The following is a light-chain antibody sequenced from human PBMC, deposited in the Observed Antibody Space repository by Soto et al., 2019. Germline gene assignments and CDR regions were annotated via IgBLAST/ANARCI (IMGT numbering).Light chain of an antibody. V-gene: IGKV3-20*01. Sequence: EIGLTQSPGTLSLSPGERATLSCRASQSVSSSYLAWYQQKPGQAPRLLIYGASSRATGIPDRFSGSGSGTDFTLTISRLEPEDFAVYYCQQYGSLRLTFGQGTKVDIK. CDR2: GAS. CDR1: QSVSSSY. CDR3: QQYGSLRLT. J-gene: IGKJ1*01.